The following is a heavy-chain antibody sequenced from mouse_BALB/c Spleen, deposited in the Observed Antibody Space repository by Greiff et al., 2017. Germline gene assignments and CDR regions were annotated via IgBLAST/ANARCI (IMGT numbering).Heavy chain of an antibody. CDR2: ISYDGSN. J-gene: IGHJ4*01. Sequence: EVQLVESGPGLVKPSQSLSLTCSVTGYSITSGYYWNWIRQFPGNKLEWMGYISYDGSNNYNPSLKNRISITRDTSKNQFFLKLNSVTTDDTATYYCAIYYGYPYYAMDYWGQGTSVTVSS. CDR1: GYSITSGYY. V-gene: IGHV3-6*02. D-gene: IGHD1-2*01. CDR3: AIYYGYPYYAMDY.